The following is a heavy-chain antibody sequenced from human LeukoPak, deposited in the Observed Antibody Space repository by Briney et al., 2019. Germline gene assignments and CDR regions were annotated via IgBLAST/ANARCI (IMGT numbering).Heavy chain of an antibody. J-gene: IGHJ1*01. CDR1: GFTFSSYG. V-gene: IGHV3-33*01. CDR2: IWYDGSNK. D-gene: IGHD3-22*01. CDR3: ARGVSGYYDSSGYYRYFQH. Sequence: PGRSLRLSCAASGFTFSSYGMHWVRQAPGKGLELVAVIWYDGSNKYYADSVKGRFTISRDNSKNTLYLQMNSLRAEDTAVYYCARGVSGYYDSSGYYRYFQHWGQGTLVSVSS.